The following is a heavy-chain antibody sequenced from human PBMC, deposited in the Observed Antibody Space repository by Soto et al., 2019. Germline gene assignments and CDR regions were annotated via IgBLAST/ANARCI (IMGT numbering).Heavy chain of an antibody. CDR3: AKEHRNLGWFDP. CDR1: GFTFVNYA. D-gene: IGHD1-7*01. CDR2: LSGRGEDT. J-gene: IGHJ5*02. V-gene: IGHV3-23*01. Sequence: EVQLLESGGGLVQPGGSLRLSCAASGFTFVNYAMHWLRQAPGKGLEWVSSLSGRGEDTYYGDTVKGRFTISRDNLKNILFLQMNSLRVEDTAIYFCAKEHRNLGWFDPWGQGTLVTVSS.